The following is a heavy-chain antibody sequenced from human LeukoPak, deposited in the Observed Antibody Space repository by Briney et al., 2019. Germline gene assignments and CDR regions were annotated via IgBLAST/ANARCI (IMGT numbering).Heavy chain of an antibody. CDR1: GGSISSYY. V-gene: IGHV4-59*08. J-gene: IGHJ4*02. Sequence: SETLSLTCTVSGGSISSYYWSWIRQPPGKGLEWIGYIYYSGSTNYNPSLKSRVTISVDTSKNQFSLKLSSVTAADTAVYYCARSVLRYFDWLPTYYLDYWGQGTLVTVSS. CDR2: IYYSGST. D-gene: IGHD3-9*01. CDR3: ARSVLRYFDWLPTYYLDY.